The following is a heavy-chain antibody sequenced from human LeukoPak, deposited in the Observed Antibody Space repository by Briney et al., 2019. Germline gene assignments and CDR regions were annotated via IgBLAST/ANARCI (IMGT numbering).Heavy chain of an antibody. CDR3: ARFSAPDN. CDR2: ISYDGSNK. V-gene: IGHV3-30*04. Sequence: GGSLRLSCAASGFTFSSYAMHWVRQAPGKGLEWVAVISYDGSNKYYADSVKGRFTISRDNSKNTLHLQMNSLRAEDTAVYYCARFSAPDNWGQGTLVTVSS. CDR1: GFTFSSYA. J-gene: IGHJ4*02.